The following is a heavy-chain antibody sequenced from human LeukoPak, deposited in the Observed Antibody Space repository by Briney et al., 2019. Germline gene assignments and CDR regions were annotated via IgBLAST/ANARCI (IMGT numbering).Heavy chain of an antibody. V-gene: IGHV3-48*01. D-gene: IGHD6-13*01. CDR2: ISSSSSTI. CDR1: GFTFSSYS. CDR3: ARDRSLYRSSWYFWFDT. J-gene: IGHJ5*02. Sequence: PGGSLRLSCAGSGFTFSSYSMNWVRQAPGKGLEWVSYISSSSSTIYYADSVKGRFTISRDNAKNSLYLQMNSLRAEDTAVYYCARDRSLYRSSWYFWFDTWGQGTLVTVSS.